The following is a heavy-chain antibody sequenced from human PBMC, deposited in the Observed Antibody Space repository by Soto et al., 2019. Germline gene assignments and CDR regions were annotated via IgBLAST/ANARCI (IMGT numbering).Heavy chain of an antibody. Sequence: SETLSLTCTASGGSISSGGYYWSWIRQHPGKGLEWIGYIYYSGSTYYNPSLKSRVTISVDTSKNQFSVKLSSVTAADTAVYYCARESTGRLFEYGDYGLYLDYWGQGTLVTVSS. CDR2: IYYSGST. D-gene: IGHD4-17*01. CDR1: GGSISSGGYY. J-gene: IGHJ4*02. V-gene: IGHV4-31*03. CDR3: ARESTGRLFEYGDYGLYLDY.